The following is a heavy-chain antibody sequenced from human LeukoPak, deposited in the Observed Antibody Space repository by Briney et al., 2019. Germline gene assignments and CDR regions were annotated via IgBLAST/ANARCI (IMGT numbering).Heavy chain of an antibody. CDR1: GGSISSYY. Sequence: SETLSLTCTVSGGSISSYYWSWIRQPPGKGLEWIGYIYYGGSTNYNPSLKSRVTISVDTSKNQFSLKLSSVTAADTAVYYCARVGATTFDYWGQGTLVTVSS. D-gene: IGHD1-26*01. CDR2: IYYGGST. V-gene: IGHV4-59*01. CDR3: ARVGATTFDY. J-gene: IGHJ4*02.